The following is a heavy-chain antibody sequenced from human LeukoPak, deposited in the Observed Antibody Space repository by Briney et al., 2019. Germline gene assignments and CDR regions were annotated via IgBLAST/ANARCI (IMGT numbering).Heavy chain of an antibody. CDR1: GFTFDDYA. D-gene: IGHD2-2*01. Sequence: RSLRLSCAASGFTFDDYAMHWVRQAPGKGLEWVSGISWNSGSIGYADSVKGRFTISRDNAKNSLYLQMNSLRAEDMALYYCAKDSRRYCSSTSCYGSYFDYWGQGTLVTVSS. CDR3: AKDSRRYCSSTSCYGSYFDY. J-gene: IGHJ4*02. CDR2: ISWNSGSI. V-gene: IGHV3-9*03.